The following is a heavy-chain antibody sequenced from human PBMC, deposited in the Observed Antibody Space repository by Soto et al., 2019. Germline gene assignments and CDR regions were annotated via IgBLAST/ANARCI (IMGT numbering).Heavy chain of an antibody. CDR3: ARDPYSGYDLYCYGMDV. J-gene: IGHJ6*02. V-gene: IGHV1-18*01. CDR2: ISTYNGNT. D-gene: IGHD5-12*01. CDR1: GYTFTNNG. Sequence: ASVKVSCKASGYTFTNNGISWVRQAPGQGLEWMGWISTYNGNTNYAQELQGRVTMTTDTSTSTAYMELRSLRSDDTAVYYCARDPYSGYDLYCYGMDVWAQGTTVTVSS.